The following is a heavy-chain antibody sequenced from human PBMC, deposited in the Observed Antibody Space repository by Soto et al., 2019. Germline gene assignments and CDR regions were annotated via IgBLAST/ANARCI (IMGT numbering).Heavy chain of an antibody. CDR2: ISYDGSNK. J-gene: IGHJ4*02. D-gene: IGHD4-17*01. V-gene: IGHV3-30*03. CDR1: GFSFSYYA. CDR3: ATPGRDYGDSPNDY. Sequence: QVQLVESGGGVVQPGRSLRLSCAASGFSFSYYAMHWVRRAPGKGLEWVALISYDGSNKFYADSVKGRFTISRDHSKNTLYLQMHGLRTEDTAVYYCATPGRDYGDSPNDYWGQGTLVTVSS.